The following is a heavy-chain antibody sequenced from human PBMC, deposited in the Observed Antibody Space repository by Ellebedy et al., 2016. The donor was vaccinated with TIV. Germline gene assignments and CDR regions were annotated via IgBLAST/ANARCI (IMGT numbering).Heavy chain of an antibody. Sequence: SETLSLTXAVYGGSFSGFYWSWIRQPPGKGLEWIGEINHSGGTNCKPSLESRLTISVDTSKKQFSLRLGSVTAADTAVYYCARGGTGTPPYYFDYWGQGTLVTVSS. CDR2: INHSGGT. CDR1: GGSFSGFY. CDR3: ARGGTGTPPYYFDY. V-gene: IGHV4-34*01. J-gene: IGHJ4*02. D-gene: IGHD1-1*01.